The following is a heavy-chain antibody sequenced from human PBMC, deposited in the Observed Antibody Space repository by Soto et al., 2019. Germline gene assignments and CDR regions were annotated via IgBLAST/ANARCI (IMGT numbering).Heavy chain of an antibody. CDR1: GGSISSGSYY. D-gene: IGHD3-16*01. CDR2: IHYSGAR. CDR3: VIQHELYFYGMDV. J-gene: IGHJ6*02. Sequence: QLQLQEAGPGLVKPAETLSLTCDVAGGSISSGSYYWRWIRPPTREGLGRIGSIHYSGARYYNPPLKSRVNISVDTSKNQISPMLTSVDAADTAVDYCVIQHELYFYGMDVWGLVTMVSASS. V-gene: IGHV4-39*01.